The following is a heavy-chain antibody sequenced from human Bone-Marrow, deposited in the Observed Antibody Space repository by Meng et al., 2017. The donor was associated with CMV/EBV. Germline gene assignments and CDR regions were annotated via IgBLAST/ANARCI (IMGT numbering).Heavy chain of an antibody. CDR3: ARDDYYVSGCGMDV. V-gene: IGHV3-74*01. Sequence: GESLKISCAASGFTFSSYWMHWVRQAPGKGLVWVSRINSDGSSTSYGDSVKGRFTISIDNAKNTLYLQINSLRAKDTAVYYCARDDYYVSGCGMDVWGQGTTVTVSS. J-gene: IGHJ6*02. CDR1: GFTFSSYW. CDR2: INSDGSST. D-gene: IGHD3-10*01.